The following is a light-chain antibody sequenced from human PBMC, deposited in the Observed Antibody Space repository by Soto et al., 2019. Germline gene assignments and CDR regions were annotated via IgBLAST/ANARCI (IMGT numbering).Light chain of an antibody. CDR2: DTS. CDR1: QSVSSN. V-gene: IGKV3-15*01. CDR3: QQYNTWPPIT. Sequence: EIVLTQSPATLSVSPGERATLSCRASQSVSSNLAWYQQKPGQAPRLLIYDTSTRATGIPARFSGSGSGTEFTLTISSLQSEDFAVYYCQQYNTWPPITCGQGKRRE. J-gene: IGKJ5*01.